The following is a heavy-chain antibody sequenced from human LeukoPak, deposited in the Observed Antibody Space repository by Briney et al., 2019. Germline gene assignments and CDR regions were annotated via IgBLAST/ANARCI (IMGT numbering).Heavy chain of an antibody. D-gene: IGHD3-22*01. V-gene: IGHV4-34*01. CDR3: ARDRNYYDSSGYHDY. CDR2: INHSGST. J-gene: IGHJ4*02. Sequence: KPSETLSLTCAVYGGSFSGYYWSWIRQPPGKGLEWIGEINHSGSTNYNPSLKSRVTISVDTSKNQFSLKLSSVTAADTAVYDCARDRNYYDSSGYHDYWGQGTLVTVSS. CDR1: GGSFSGYY.